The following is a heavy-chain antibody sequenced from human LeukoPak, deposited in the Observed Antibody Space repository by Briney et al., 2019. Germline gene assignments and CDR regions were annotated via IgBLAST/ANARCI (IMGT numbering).Heavy chain of an antibody. Sequence: PGGSLRLSCAASGFTFSDYDMHWVRHATGKGLEWVSAIGTAGDTYYTGSVKGRFTISRENAKNSLYLQMNSLRAGDTAVYYCARVAKERVSGVYYFDYWGQGTLVTVSS. CDR2: IGTAGDT. CDR3: ARVAKERVSGVYYFDY. D-gene: IGHD1-1*01. J-gene: IGHJ4*02. V-gene: IGHV3-13*01. CDR1: GFTFSDYD.